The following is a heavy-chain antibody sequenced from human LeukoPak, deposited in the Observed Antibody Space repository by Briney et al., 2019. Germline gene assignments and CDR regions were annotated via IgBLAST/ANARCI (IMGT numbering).Heavy chain of an antibody. CDR3: ARVNNWNDAGAFDI. CDR1: GGSISSGDYY. CDR2: IYYSGST. J-gene: IGHJ3*02. Sequence: SETLSLTCTVSGGSISSGDYYWSWLLHPPGKGLEWIGYIYYSGSTYHNPSLKSTVTISGDTSKNQFSLKLSSVTAADTAVYYCARVNNWNDAGAFDIWGQGTMVTVSS. V-gene: IGHV4-30-4*08. D-gene: IGHD1-1*01.